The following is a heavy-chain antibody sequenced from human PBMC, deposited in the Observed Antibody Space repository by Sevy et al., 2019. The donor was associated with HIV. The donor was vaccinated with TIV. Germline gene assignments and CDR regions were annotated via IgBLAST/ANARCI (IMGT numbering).Heavy chain of an antibody. CDR2: INSDSDTM. CDR1: GFPFNYYA. V-gene: IGHV3-48*02. Sequence: GGSLRLSCVASGFPFNYYAMNWVRQAPGKGLEWILYINSDSDTMYYGDSVKGRFTISRDNAKNSLYLQMNSLRDEDTAVYYCARERGTYYDTSGYTYLLEAGFDYWGQGTLVTVS. CDR3: ARERGTYYDTSGYTYLLEAGFDY. D-gene: IGHD3-22*01. J-gene: IGHJ4*02.